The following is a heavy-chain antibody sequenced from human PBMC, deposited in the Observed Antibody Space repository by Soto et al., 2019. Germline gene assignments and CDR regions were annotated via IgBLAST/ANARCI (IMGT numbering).Heavy chain of an antibody. CDR2: IYYSGST. D-gene: IGHD3-3*01. CDR3: ARGGWRQIDY. Sequence: HVQLQESGPGLVKPSETLSLTCSVSGGSIGSYYWSWIRQPPGKGLEWIGYIYYSGSTNYNPSLKSRVTISVDTSKNPFSLKLSSVSAADTAMYYCARGGWRQIDYWGQGTLVTVSS. J-gene: IGHJ4*02. CDR1: GGSIGSYY. V-gene: IGHV4-59*08.